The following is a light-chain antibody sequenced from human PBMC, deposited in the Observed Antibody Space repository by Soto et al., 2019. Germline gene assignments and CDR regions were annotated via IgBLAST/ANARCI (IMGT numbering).Light chain of an antibody. CDR2: GNS. CDR1: SSNIGAGYD. J-gene: IGLJ2*01. Sequence: HSALTQPPSVSGAPGQRVTISCTGSSSNIGAGYDVHWYQQFPGTAPKLLIYGNSNRPSGVPARFSGSKSGSSASLAITGLQAEDEADYYCQSYDSSLTGPKVLFGGGTKVTVL. CDR3: QSYDSSLTGPKVL. V-gene: IGLV1-40*01.